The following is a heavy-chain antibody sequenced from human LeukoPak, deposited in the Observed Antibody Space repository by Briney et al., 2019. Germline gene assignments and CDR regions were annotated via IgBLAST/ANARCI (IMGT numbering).Heavy chain of an antibody. CDR3: ARDLAWGAFDY. CDR1: GFTFSSYG. V-gene: IGHV3-30*03. CDR2: ISYDGSNK. Sequence: GGSLRLSCAASGFTFSSYGMHWVRQAPGKGLEWVAVISYDGSNKYYADSVKGRFTISRDDSKNTLSLQMNSLRVEDTAVYYCARDLAWGAFDYWGQGTLVTVSS. D-gene: IGHD7-27*01. J-gene: IGHJ4*02.